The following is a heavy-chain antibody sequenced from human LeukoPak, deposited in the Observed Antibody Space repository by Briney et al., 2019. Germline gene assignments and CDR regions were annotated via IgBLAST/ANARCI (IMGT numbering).Heavy chain of an antibody. J-gene: IGHJ3*02. CDR1: GYTFTSYF. V-gene: IGHV1-46*01. Sequence: GASVKVSCKASGYTFTSYFLHWMRQAPGQGLEWMAIINPSGSTISYAQKFQGRVTVTRDMSTSTVYMELSSLRSEDTAVYYCATDRLNYDILTGYNSRPSWDAFDIWGQGTMVTVSS. CDR3: ATDRLNYDILTGYNSRPSWDAFDI. D-gene: IGHD3-9*01. CDR2: INPSGSTI.